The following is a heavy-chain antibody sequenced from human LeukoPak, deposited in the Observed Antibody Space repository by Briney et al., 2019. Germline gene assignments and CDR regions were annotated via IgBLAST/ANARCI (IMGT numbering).Heavy chain of an antibody. CDR1: GFTFSSYW. V-gene: IGHV3-7*01. CDR3: ARDGRDYDYVWGSYRYYYYMDV. D-gene: IGHD3-16*02. J-gene: IGHJ6*03. CDR2: IKQDGSEK. Sequence: AGGSLRLSCAASGFTFSSYWMSWVRQAPGKGLEWVANIKQDGSEKYYVDSVKGRFTISRDNAKNSLYLQMNSLRAEDTAVYYCARDGRDYDYVWGSYRYYYYMDVWGKGTTVTVSS.